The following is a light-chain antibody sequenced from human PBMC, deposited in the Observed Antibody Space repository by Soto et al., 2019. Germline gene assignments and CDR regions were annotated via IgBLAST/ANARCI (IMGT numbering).Light chain of an antibody. V-gene: IGKV1-5*01. Sequence: DIQMTQSPSTLSASVGDRVTITCRASQSINNWLAWYQQKPGKAPKLLIHDASSLESGVPSRFGGSGSGTEFTLTIASLQPDDFATYYCQRSGTFGQGTKVEIK. CDR2: DAS. J-gene: IGKJ1*01. CDR3: QRSGT. CDR1: QSINNW.